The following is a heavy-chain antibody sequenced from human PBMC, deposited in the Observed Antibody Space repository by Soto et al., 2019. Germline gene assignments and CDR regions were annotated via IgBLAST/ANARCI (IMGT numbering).Heavy chain of an antibody. Sequence: PSETLSLTCTVSGGSISSGGYYWSWIRQHPGKGLEWIGYIYYSGSTYYNPSLKSRVTISVDTSKNQFSLKLSSVTADDTAVYYCAREFRLGAVGTVGFDYWGQGTLVTVSS. CDR3: AREFRLGAVGTVGFDY. J-gene: IGHJ4*02. D-gene: IGHD3-16*01. V-gene: IGHV4-31*03. CDR2: IYYSGST. CDR1: GGSISSGGYY.